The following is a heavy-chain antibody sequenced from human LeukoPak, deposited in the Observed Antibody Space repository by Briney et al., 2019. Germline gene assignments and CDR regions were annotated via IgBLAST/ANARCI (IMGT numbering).Heavy chain of an antibody. V-gene: IGHV3-7*01. CDR2: IKKDGSEK. J-gene: IGHJ6*04. CDR1: GFTFSSYW. Sequence: GGSLRLSCAASGFTFSSYWMSWVRQAPGKGLEWVANIKKDGSEKYYVDSVKGQFTISRDNAKNSLYLQMNSLRAEDTAVYYCAELGITMIGGVWGKGTTVTISS. CDR3: AELGITMIGGV. D-gene: IGHD3-10*02.